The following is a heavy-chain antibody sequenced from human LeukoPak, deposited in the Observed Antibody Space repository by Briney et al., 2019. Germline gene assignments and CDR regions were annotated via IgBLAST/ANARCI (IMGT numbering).Heavy chain of an antibody. CDR1: GFTFSSYE. CDR3: ARDRIAAAGTEYYYYGMDV. J-gene: IGHJ6*04. Sequence: GGSLRLSCAASGFTFSSYEMNWVRQAPGKGLEWVSYISSSGSTEYYADSVKGRFTISRDNTKNSLYLQMNSLRAEDTAVYYCARDRIAAAGTEYYYYGMDVWGKGTTVTVSS. CDR2: ISSSGSTE. D-gene: IGHD6-13*01. V-gene: IGHV3-48*03.